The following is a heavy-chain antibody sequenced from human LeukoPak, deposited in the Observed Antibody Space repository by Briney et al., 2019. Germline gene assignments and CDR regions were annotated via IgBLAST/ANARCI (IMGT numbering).Heavy chain of an antibody. J-gene: IGHJ4*02. V-gene: IGHV1-8*01. CDR2: MNPNSGNT. D-gene: IGHD1-26*01. Sequence: ASVKVSCKASGYTFTSYDINWVRQATGQGLEWMGWMNPNSGNTRYAQKFQGRVTMTRNTSISTAYMELSSLRSEDTAVYYCARVNSGSYQDHHDYWGQGTLVTVSS. CDR1: GYTFTSYD. CDR3: ARVNSGSYQDHHDY.